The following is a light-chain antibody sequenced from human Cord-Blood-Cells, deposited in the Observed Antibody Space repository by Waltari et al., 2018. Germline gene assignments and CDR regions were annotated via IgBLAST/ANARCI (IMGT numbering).Light chain of an antibody. Sequence: QSVLTQPPSASGTPGQRVTISCSVSSSNIGSQSVYWYQQLPGTAPKLLIYRNNQRPSGVPDRFSGSKSGTSASLAISGLRSEDEADYYCAAWDDSLSGVVFGGGTKLTVL. J-gene: IGLJ2*01. CDR3: AAWDDSLSGVV. V-gene: IGLV1-47*01. CDR2: RNN. CDR1: SSNIGSQS.